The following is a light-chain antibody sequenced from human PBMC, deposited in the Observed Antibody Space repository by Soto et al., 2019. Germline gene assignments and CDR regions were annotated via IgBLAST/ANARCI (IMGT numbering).Light chain of an antibody. J-gene: IGKJ2*01. CDR1: QSIGGY. V-gene: IGKV1-39*01. CDR2: AAS. Sequence: DIQMTHSPSSLSASVGDRVTITCRASQSIGGYLKWYQQRPGKAPKLLIYAASNLQSGVPSRFSGSGSGTDFTLTISSLQPEDFATYYCQQTYSSPRTFGQGTRLEIK. CDR3: QQTYSSPRT.